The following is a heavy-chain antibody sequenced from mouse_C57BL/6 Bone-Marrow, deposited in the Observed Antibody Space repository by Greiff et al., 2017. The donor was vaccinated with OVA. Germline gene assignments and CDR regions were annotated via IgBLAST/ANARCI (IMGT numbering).Heavy chain of an antibody. CDR3: ARSFYYGNYNGLAY. CDR2: IYPGDGDT. D-gene: IGHD2-1*01. J-gene: IGHJ3*01. CDR1: GYAFSSYW. Sequence: QVQLKESGAELVKPGASVKISCKASGYAFSSYWMNWVKQRPGKGLEWIGQIYPGDGDTNYNGKFKGKATLTADKSSSTAYMQLSSLTSEDSAVYFCARSFYYGNYNGLAYWGQGTLVTVSA. V-gene: IGHV1-80*01.